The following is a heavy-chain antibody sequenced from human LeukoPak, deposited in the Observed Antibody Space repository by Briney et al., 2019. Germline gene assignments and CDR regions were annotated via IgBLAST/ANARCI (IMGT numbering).Heavy chain of an antibody. J-gene: IGHJ4*02. V-gene: IGHV4-34*01. CDR1: GGSFIGYY. CDR3: ARRRLGYYFDY. Sequence: PSETLSLTCGVYGGSFIGYYWSWIRQPPGKGLEWIGEINPRGSTNYNPSLKSRVTLSADTSKNQFSLTLNSVTAADTAVYYCARRRLGYYFDYWGQGTLVTVSS. D-gene: IGHD5-24*01. CDR2: INPRGST.